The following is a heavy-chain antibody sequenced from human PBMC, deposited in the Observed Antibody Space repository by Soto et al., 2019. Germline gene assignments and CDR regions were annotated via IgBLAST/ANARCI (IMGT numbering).Heavy chain of an antibody. CDR1: GFTFSSYG. D-gene: IGHD2-2*01. J-gene: IGHJ5*02. CDR2: ISYGGSNK. Sequence: QVQLVESGGGVVQPGRSLRLSCAASGFTFSSYGMHWVRQAPGKGLEWVAVISYGGSNKYYADSVKGRFTISRDNSKNTLYVQMNYLRAEDTAVYYCAKDNCISTSCYRLYNWFDPWGQGTQVAVSS. V-gene: IGHV3-30*18. CDR3: AKDNCISTSCYRLYNWFDP.